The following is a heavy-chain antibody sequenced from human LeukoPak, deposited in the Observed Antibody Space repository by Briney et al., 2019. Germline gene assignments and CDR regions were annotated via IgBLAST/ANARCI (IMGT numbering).Heavy chain of an antibody. CDR3: AKDLRSRIAAAGTPYAEYFQH. V-gene: IGHV3-23*01. Sequence: GGSLRLSCAASGFTFSSYGMHWVRQAPGKGLEWVSAISGSGGSTYYADSVKGRFTISRDNSKNTLYLQMNSLRAEDTAVYYCAKDLRSRIAAAGTPYAEYFQHWGQGTPVTVSS. D-gene: IGHD6-13*01. J-gene: IGHJ1*01. CDR2: ISGSGGST. CDR1: GFTFSSYG.